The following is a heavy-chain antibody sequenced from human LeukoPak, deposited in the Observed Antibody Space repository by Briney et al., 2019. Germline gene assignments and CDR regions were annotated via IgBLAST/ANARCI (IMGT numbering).Heavy chain of an antibody. CDR3: AKVVGVTTTDF. V-gene: IGHV3-23*01. CDR2: ISGSGGGT. J-gene: IGHJ4*02. D-gene: IGHD1-26*01. Sequence: PGGSLRLSCAASGFTFGNHGMTWVRQAPGKGLEWVSSISGSGGGTYYADSVKGRFTISRDNSKSTLHLQMNSLRAEDTAVYYCAKVVGVTTTDFWGQGTLVTVSS. CDR1: GFTFGNHG.